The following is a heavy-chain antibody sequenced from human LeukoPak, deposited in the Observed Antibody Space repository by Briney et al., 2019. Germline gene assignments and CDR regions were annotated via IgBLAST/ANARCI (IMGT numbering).Heavy chain of an antibody. V-gene: IGHV1-8*01. D-gene: IGHD1-7*01. CDR2: MNPNSGNT. CDR3: ARRVSGWNYQTAEYFQH. J-gene: IGHJ1*01. CDR1: GYTFTSYD. Sequence: ASVKVSCKASGYTFTSYDINWVRQATGQGREWMGWMNPNSGNTGYAQKLQGRVTMTRNTSISTAYMKLSSLRSEDTAVYYCARRVSGWNYQTAEYFQHWGQGTLVTVSS.